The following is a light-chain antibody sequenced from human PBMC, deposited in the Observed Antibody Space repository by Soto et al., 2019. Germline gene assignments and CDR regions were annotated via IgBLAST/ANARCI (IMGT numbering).Light chain of an antibody. CDR2: DNN. CDR1: SSNIGSNH. V-gene: IGLV1-51*01. J-gene: IGLJ1*01. CDR3: GTWDSSLNAFV. Sequence: QSVLTQPPSVSAAPGQKVAISCSGGSSNIGSNHVSWYQQVPGTAPKLLIYDNNQRPSGIPDRFSDSKSGTSATLGITGLQTGDEAEYFCGTWDSSLNAFVFGTGTKVTVL.